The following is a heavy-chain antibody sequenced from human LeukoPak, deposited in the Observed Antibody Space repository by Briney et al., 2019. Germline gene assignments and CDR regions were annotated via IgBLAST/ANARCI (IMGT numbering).Heavy chain of an antibody. Sequence: SETLSLTCAVYGESFSGYYWSWIRQPPGKGLEWIGEINHSGSTNYNPSLKSRVTISVDTSKNQFSLKLSSVTAADTAVYYCARGSMVRGVMGFDYWGQGTLVTVSS. CDR2: INHSGST. CDR3: ARGSMVRGVMGFDY. J-gene: IGHJ4*02. CDR1: GESFSGYY. V-gene: IGHV4-34*01. D-gene: IGHD3-10*01.